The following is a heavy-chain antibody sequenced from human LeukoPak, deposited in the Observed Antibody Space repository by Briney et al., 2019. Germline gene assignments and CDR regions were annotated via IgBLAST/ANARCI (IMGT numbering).Heavy chain of an antibody. V-gene: IGHV4-31*03. D-gene: IGHD2-15*01. CDR3: ARGRKYCSGGGCYANWFDP. CDR2: IYYSGST. Sequence: PSQTLSLTRTVSGGSITTSNYYWSWIRQHPGKGLEWIGYIYYSGSTDYNPSLKSRLTISADTSKSQFSLRLTSVTSADTAIYYCARGRKYCSGGGCYANWFDPWGQGTLVTVSS. CDR1: GGSITTSNYY. J-gene: IGHJ5*02.